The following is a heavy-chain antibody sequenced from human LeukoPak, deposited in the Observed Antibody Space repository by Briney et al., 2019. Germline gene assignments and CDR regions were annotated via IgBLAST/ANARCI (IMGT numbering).Heavy chain of an antibody. Sequence: SETLSLTCTVSGGSISNYYWIWIRQPPGKGLEWIGHISYSGSTNYNPSLKSRVTMSVDTSKNQFSLKVTSVTAADTAVYYCARGHDGVVGWFAPGAGEPWSPSP. D-gene: IGHD2-15*01. CDR3: ARGHDGVVGWFAP. CDR1: GGSISNYY. J-gene: IGHJ5*02. CDR2: ISYSGST. V-gene: IGHV4-59*01.